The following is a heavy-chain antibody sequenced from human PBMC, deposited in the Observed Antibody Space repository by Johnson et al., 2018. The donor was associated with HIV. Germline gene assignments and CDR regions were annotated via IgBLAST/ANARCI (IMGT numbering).Heavy chain of an antibody. V-gene: IGHV3-30*18. CDR2: ISYDGSNK. D-gene: IGHD3-10*01. J-gene: IGHJ3*02. CDR1: GFTFSSYW. Sequence: VQLVESGGGLVQPGGSLRLSCAASGFTFSSYWMSWVRQAPGKGLEWVAVISYDGSNKYYADSVKGRFTISRDNSKNTLYLQMNSLRPEDTAVYYCTKVWGFYYGQYHDAFDIWGQGTMVTVSS. CDR3: TKVWGFYYGQYHDAFDI.